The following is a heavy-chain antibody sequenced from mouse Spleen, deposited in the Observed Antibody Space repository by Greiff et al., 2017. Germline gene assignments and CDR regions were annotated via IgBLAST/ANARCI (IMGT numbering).Heavy chain of an antibody. Sequence: VQVVESGAELAKPGASVKLSCKASGYTFTSYWMHWVKQRPGQGLEWIGYINPSSGYTKYNQKFKDKATLTADKSSSTAYMQLSSLTYEDSAVYYCARAIYYGSSLFAYWGQGTLVTVSA. V-gene: IGHV1-7*01. CDR3: ARAIYYGSSLFAY. CDR2: INPSSGYT. D-gene: IGHD1-1*01. CDR1: GYTFTSYW. J-gene: IGHJ3*01.